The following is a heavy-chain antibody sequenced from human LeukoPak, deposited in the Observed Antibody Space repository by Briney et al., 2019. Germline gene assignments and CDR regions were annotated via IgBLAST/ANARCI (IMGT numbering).Heavy chain of an antibody. D-gene: IGHD3-9*01. J-gene: IGHJ5*02. CDR3: ARGRYFDWLPSNWFDP. V-gene: IGHV4-59*01. Sequence: SETLSLTCTVSGGSISGYYWSWIRQPPGKRLEWIGYIYYSGSTIYNPSLKSRVTISVDTSKNQVPLELRSVTAADTAVYYCARGRYFDWLPSNWFDPWGQGTLVTVSS. CDR1: GGSISGYY. CDR2: IYYSGST.